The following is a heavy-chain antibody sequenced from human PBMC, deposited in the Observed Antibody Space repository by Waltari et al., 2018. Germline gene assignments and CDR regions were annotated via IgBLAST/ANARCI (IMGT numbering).Heavy chain of an antibody. CDR1: GVTIGGTA. D-gene: IGHD1-1*01. CDR3: TTGIVELESERAAF. CDR2: VRSKHNNFAT. Sequence: EVQVVESGGGFIQTGESLRLSCVASGVTIGGTAMEWVRQSPGKGLQWIGRVRSKHNNFATVYAESMRGRSMVSRNASMNTAYLQIDNVTPDDTAAYYCTTGIVELESERAAFWGRGVLVTVTS. V-gene: IGHV3-73*01. J-gene: IGHJ4*02.